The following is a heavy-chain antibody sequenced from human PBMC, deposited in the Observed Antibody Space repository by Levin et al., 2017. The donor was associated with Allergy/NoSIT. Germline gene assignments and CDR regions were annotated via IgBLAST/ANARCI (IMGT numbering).Heavy chain of an antibody. CDR2: ISYDGSNK. D-gene: IGHD3-10*01. CDR3: ARDQMVQGVIITSDAFDI. CDR1: GFTFSSYA. J-gene: IGHJ3*02. Sequence: GESLKISCAASGFTFSSYAMHWVRQAPGKGLEWVAVISYDGSNKYYADSVKGRFTISRDNSKNTLYLQMNSLRAEDTAVYYCARDQMVQGVIITSDAFDIWGQGTMVTVSS. V-gene: IGHV3-30-3*01.